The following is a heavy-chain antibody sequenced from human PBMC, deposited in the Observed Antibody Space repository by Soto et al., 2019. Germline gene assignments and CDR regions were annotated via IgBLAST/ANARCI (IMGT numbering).Heavy chain of an antibody. CDR3: ARGRRAGWFDP. CDR2: IYYSGST. D-gene: IGHD3-10*01. J-gene: IGHJ5*02. CDR1: GGSISSGDYY. V-gene: IGHV4-31*03. Sequence: PSETLSLTCTVSGGSISSGDYYWSWIRQHPGKGLEWIGYIYYSGSTNYNPSLKSRVTISVDTSKNQFSLKLSSVTAADTAVYYCARGRRAGWFDPWGQGTLVTVSS.